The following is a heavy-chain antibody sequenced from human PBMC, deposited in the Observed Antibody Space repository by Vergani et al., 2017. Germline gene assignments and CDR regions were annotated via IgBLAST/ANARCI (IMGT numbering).Heavy chain of an antibody. Sequence: QMQLVQSGAEVKKPGASVKVSCKASGYTFTSYGISWVRQAPGQGLEWMGWISAYNGNTNYAQKLQGRVTMTTDTSTSTAYMELRSLRSDDTAVYYCARDRLDIVVVPAAIRGDAFDIWGQGTMVTVSS. D-gene: IGHD2-2*02. CDR2: ISAYNGNT. CDR1: GYTFTSYG. V-gene: IGHV1-18*01. CDR3: ARDRLDIVVVPAAIRGDAFDI. J-gene: IGHJ3*02.